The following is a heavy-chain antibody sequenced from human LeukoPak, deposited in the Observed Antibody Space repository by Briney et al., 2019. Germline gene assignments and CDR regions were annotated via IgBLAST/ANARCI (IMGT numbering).Heavy chain of an antibody. CDR2: IIPMFGTA. D-gene: IGHD3-10*01. CDR1: GGSFTNYA. CDR3: ARAVRGVIRGFDY. Sequence: ASVKVSCKASGGSFTNYAISWVRQAPGQGLEWMGGIIPMFGTANYAQKFQGRVTITADESTSTAYMELSSLRFEDTAVYYCARAVRGVIRGFDYWGQGTLVTVSS. J-gene: IGHJ4*02. V-gene: IGHV1-69*13.